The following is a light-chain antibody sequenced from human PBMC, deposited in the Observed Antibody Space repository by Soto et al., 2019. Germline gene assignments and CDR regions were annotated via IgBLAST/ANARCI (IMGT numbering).Light chain of an antibody. V-gene: IGKV3-20*01. CDR3: HQHGGSPET. CDR2: GAS. Sequence: EIVLTQSPGTLSLSPGERATLSCRASRSVNNNYLAWYQQKPGQAPRLLIFGASSRATGIPDRFIGSGSGTEFILTISRLEPDDFAIYHCHQHGGSPETFVQGTKVDIK. CDR1: RSVNNNY. J-gene: IGKJ1*01.